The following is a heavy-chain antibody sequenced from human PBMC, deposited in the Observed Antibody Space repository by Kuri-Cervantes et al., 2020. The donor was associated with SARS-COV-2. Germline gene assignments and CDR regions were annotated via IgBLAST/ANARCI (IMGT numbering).Heavy chain of an antibody. CDR3: AKDRSSSAYYYYYYMDV. CDR1: GFTFRSYG. Sequence: GESLKISCAASGFTFRSYGMHWVRQAPGKGLEWVAFMHYDGSNKYYADSVKGRFTISRDNSKNTLYLQMNSLRAEDTAVYYCAKDRSSSAYYYYYYMDVWGKGTTVTVSS. D-gene: IGHD6-6*01. V-gene: IGHV3-30*02. J-gene: IGHJ6*03. CDR2: MHYDGSNK.